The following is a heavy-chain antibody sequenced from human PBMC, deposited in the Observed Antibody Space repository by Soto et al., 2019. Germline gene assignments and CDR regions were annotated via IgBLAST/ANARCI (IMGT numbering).Heavy chain of an antibody. V-gene: IGHV2-5*02. Sequence: SGPTLVNPTQTLTLTCTFSVFSLTTNGMRVAWIRQPPGKAPECLAVIYWDDTESYSPSLESRLTITKDTSRNQVVLTMTNMDPVDTATYYCAHNVDYFDSRTSEYFRHWGQGTLVTVSS. J-gene: IGHJ1*01. CDR3: AHNVDYFDSRTSEYFRH. CDR1: VFSLTTNGMR. CDR2: IYWDDTE. D-gene: IGHD3-22*01.